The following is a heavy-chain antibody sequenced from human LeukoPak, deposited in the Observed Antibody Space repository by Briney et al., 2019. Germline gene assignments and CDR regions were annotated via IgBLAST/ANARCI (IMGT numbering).Heavy chain of an antibody. CDR3: ARHDSDIVVVPAAPTIGWSWFDP. CDR2: IYYSGST. CDR1: GGSFSGYY. V-gene: IGHV4-59*08. Sequence: PSETLSLTCAVYGGSFSGYYWSWIRQPPGKGLEWIGYIYYSGSTNYNPSLKSRVTISVDTSKNQFSLKLSSVTAADTAVYYCARHDSDIVVVPAAPTIGWSWFDPWGQGTLVTVSS. J-gene: IGHJ5*02. D-gene: IGHD2-2*01.